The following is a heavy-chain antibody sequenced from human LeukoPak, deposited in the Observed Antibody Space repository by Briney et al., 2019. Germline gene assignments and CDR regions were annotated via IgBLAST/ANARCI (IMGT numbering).Heavy chain of an antibody. V-gene: IGHV1-2*06. CDR2: INPNSGGT. D-gene: IGHD6-6*01. CDR3: AGERPSIADTDY. Sequence: ASVKVSCKASGYTFTGFYMHWMRQAPGQGLEWMGRINPNSGGTNYAQKFQGRVTMTRDTSISTAYMELRSLRSDDTAVYYCAGERPSIADTDYWGQGTLVTVSS. CDR1: GYTFTGFY. J-gene: IGHJ4*02.